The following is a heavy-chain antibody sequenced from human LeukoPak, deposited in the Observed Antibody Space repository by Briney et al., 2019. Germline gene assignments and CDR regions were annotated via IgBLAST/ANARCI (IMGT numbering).Heavy chain of an antibody. J-gene: IGHJ4*02. CDR2: IIPIFGTA. CDR1: GYTFTSYG. D-gene: IGHD3-3*01. V-gene: IGHV1-69*05. Sequence: ASVKVSCKASGYTFTSYGISWVRQAPGQGLEWMGGIIPIFGTANYAQKFQGRVTITTDESTSTAYMELSSLRSEDTAVYYCARAYDFWSGYRNFDYWGQGTLVTVSS. CDR3: ARAYDFWSGYRNFDY.